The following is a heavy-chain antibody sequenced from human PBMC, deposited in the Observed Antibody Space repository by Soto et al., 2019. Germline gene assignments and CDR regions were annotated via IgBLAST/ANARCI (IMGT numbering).Heavy chain of an antibody. J-gene: IGHJ5*02. CDR1: GYTFTSYG. CDR3: ARKFLTTVPRGAWFDP. D-gene: IGHD4-4*01. CDR2: ISAYNGNT. Sequence: QVQLVQSGAEVKKPGASVKVSCKASGYTFTSYGISWVRQAPGQGLEWMGWISAYNGNTNYAQKLQGRVTMTTDTSTSTAYRELRSLRSDDTAVYYCARKFLTTVPRGAWFDPWGQGTLVTVSS. V-gene: IGHV1-18*01.